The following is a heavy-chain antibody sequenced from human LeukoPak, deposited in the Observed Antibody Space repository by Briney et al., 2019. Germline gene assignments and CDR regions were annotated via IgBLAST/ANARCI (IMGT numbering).Heavy chain of an antibody. CDR2: IWYDGSYK. CDR3: ATDGYIYFEY. CDR1: GFTFSNYG. V-gene: IGHV3-33*01. D-gene: IGHD5-24*01. Sequence: GGSLRLSCAASGFTFSNYGMHWVRQAPGKGLEWVAVIWYDGSYKSYGDSVKGRFTISRDNSKNTLYLQMNSLRPEDTAVYYCATDGYIYFEYWGQGTLVTVSS. J-gene: IGHJ4*02.